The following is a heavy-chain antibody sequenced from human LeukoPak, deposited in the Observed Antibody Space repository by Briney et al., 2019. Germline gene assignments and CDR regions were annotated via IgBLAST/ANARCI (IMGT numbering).Heavy chain of an antibody. V-gene: IGHV3-23*01. CDR2: ISGNGGTT. CDR3: ARCSYSGGSCPDY. D-gene: IGHD2-15*01. J-gene: IGHJ4*02. Sequence: GGSLRLSCAASGFTFSSYAMSWVRQAPGKGLEWVSTISGNGGTTYYADSVKGRFTISRDNSKNTLYLQMNSLRAEDTAVYYCARCSYSGGSCPDYWGQGTLVTVSS. CDR1: GFTFSSYA.